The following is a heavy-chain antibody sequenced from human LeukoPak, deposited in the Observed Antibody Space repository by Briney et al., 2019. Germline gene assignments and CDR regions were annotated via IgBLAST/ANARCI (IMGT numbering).Heavy chain of an antibody. CDR2: ISGSGGST. V-gene: IGHV3-23*01. CDR3: AKMYYYDTSGYYYLGWFDP. Sequence: GGSLRLSCAASGFTFSNYAISWVRQAPGKGLEWVSAISGSGGSTYYADSVKGRFTISRDNSKNTLYLQMNSLRAEDTAVYYCAKMYYYDTSGYYYLGWFDPWGQGTLVTVSS. D-gene: IGHD3-22*01. CDR1: GFTFSNYA. J-gene: IGHJ5*02.